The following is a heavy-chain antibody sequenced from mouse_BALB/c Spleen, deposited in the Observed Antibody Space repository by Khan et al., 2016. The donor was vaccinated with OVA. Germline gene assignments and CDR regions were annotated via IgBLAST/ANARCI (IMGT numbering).Heavy chain of an antibody. CDR3: ARVYGGDFDY. J-gene: IGHJ2*01. D-gene: IGHD1-1*01. CDR1: GYSITSDYA. Sequence: QLEESGPGLVKPSQSLSLTCTVTGYSITSDYAWNWIRQFPGNKLEWMGFISYSGNTNYNPSIKSRISITRDTSKNQFFLQLKSVTTEDTATYYWARVYGGDFDYWGQGTTLTVSS. V-gene: IGHV3-2*02. CDR2: ISYSGNT.